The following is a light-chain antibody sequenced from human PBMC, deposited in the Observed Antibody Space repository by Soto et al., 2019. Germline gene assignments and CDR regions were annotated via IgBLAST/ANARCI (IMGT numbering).Light chain of an antibody. CDR3: QQYNNWHLT. J-gene: IGKJ4*02. Sequence: EIVMTQSPATLSVSPGERATLSCRASQSINGNLTWSQQKPGQAPRLLIYDSSTRATVIPARFSGSGSGTECILSISSLQSEDLAVYSCQQYNNWHLTCVGETKIEIK. CDR1: QSINGN. V-gene: IGKV3-15*01. CDR2: DSS.